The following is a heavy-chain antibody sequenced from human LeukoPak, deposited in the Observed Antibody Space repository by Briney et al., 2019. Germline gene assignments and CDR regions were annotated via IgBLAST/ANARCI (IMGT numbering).Heavy chain of an antibody. CDR1: GGSIRSSYYY. Sequence: SETLSLTCTVSGGSIRSSYYYWGWIRQPPGKGLEWIGSIYDSGSTYYNPSLKSRVTISVDTSKNQFSLKLSSVTAADTAVYYCAREGGSGSYSAFDYWGQGTLVTVSS. D-gene: IGHD3-10*01. CDR3: AREGGSGSYSAFDY. J-gene: IGHJ4*02. CDR2: IYDSGST. V-gene: IGHV4-39*02.